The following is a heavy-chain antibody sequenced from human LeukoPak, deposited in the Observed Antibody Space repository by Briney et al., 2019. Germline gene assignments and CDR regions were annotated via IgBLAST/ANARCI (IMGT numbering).Heavy chain of an antibody. D-gene: IGHD3-16*01. CDR2: FMGMGGTK. Sequence: GSLNPPFPALGLPFTTFARAWVPQAPGKGLGGVSTFMGMGGTKYYADSVKGRFTISRDNSKNSLYLQMNSLRAEDTAIYYCAKGYYQIKPNWFDPWGQGTLVTVSS. V-gene: IGHV3-23*01. J-gene: IGHJ5*02. CDR3: AKGYYQIKPNWFDP. CDR1: GLPFTTFA.